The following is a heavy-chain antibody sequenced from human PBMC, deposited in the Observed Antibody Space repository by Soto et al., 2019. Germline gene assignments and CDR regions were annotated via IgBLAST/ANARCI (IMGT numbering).Heavy chain of an antibody. CDR2: IKSKTDGGTT. D-gene: IGHD3-22*01. CDR3: TTDRYYDSSGYYYADFDY. Sequence: GGSLRLSCAASGFTFSNAWMSWVRQAPGKGLEWVGRIKSKTDGGTTDYAAPVKGRFTISRDDSKNTLYLQMNSLKTEDTAVYYCTTDRYYDSSGYYYADFDYWGQGTLGTVSS. CDR1: GFTFSNAW. V-gene: IGHV3-15*01. J-gene: IGHJ4*02.